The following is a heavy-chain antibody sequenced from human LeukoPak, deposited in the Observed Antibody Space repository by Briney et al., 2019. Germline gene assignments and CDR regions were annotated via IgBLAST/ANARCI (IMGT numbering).Heavy chain of an antibody. J-gene: IGHJ6*03. D-gene: IGHD3-3*01. V-gene: IGHV3-30*02. CDR3: AKGSKEVLFTRDHYMDV. CDR1: AFTFSRYG. Sequence: GGSLRLSCAASAFTFSRYGMHWVRQAPGKGLEWVAFIRYDGSNKYYADSVNGRLVISRDNSKNTLYLQMNSLRAEDTAVYYCAKGSKEVLFTRDHYMDVWGKGTTVTISS. CDR2: IRYDGSNK.